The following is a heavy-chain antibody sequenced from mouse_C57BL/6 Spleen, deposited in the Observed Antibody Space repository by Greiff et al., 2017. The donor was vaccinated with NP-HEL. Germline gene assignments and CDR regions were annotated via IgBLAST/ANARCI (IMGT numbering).Heavy chain of an antibody. Sequence: EVQLVESEGGLVQPGSSMKLSCTASGFTFSDYYMAWVRQVPEKGLEWVANINYDGSSTYYLDSLKSRFIISRDNAKNILYLQMSSLKSEDTATYYCARDDGSSYGWYFDVWGTGTTVTVSS. CDR3: ARDDGSSYGWYFDV. J-gene: IGHJ1*03. CDR1: GFTFSDYY. D-gene: IGHD1-1*01. V-gene: IGHV5-16*01. CDR2: INYDGSST.